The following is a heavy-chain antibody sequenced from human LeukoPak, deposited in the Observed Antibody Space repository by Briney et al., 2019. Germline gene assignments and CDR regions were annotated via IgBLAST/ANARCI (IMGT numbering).Heavy chain of an antibody. D-gene: IGHD1-14*01. Sequence: GGSLRLSCTASGLTFSTSGFNWVRQAPGKGLEWVASIGPTGSDRYHADSIKGRFTISRDNANNILYLQMNSLRAEDTAVYYCATETNGRHYDYWGQGTLLTVSS. CDR2: IGPTGSDR. CDR3: ATETNGRHYDY. CDR1: GLTFSTSG. J-gene: IGHJ4*02. V-gene: IGHV3-21*06.